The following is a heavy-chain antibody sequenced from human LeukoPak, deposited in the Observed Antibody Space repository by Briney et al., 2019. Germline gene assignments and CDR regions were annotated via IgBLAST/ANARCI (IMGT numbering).Heavy chain of an antibody. V-gene: IGHV4-31*03. Sequence: SETLSLTCTVSGGSISSGGYYWSWIRQHPGKGLEWIGYIYYSGSTYYNPSLKSRVTISVDTSKNQFSLKLSSVTAADTAVYYCARAPYYYDSSGPCGMDVWGQGTTVTVSS. CDR2: IYYSGST. CDR1: GGSISSGGYY. J-gene: IGHJ6*02. CDR3: ARAPYYYDSSGPCGMDV. D-gene: IGHD3-22*01.